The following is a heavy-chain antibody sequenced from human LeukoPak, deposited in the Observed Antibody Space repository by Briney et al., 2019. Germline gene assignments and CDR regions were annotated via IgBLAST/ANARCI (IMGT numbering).Heavy chain of an antibody. D-gene: IGHD6-13*01. J-gene: IGHJ6*02. Sequence: SETLSRTCTVSGGSISSSSYYWGWIRQPPGKGLEWIGSIYYSGSTYYNPSLKSRVTISVDTSKNQFSLKLSSVTAADTAVYYCARGPDSSSWYSYYYYYGMDVWGQGTTVTVSS. CDR1: GGSISSSSYY. CDR2: IYYSGST. CDR3: ARGPDSSSWYSYYYYYGMDV. V-gene: IGHV4-39*01.